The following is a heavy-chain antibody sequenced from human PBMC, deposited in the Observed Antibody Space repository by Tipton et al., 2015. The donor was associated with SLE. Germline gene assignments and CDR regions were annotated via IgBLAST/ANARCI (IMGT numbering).Heavy chain of an antibody. CDR3: ASSTFTHFYGSGRAFDI. CDR1: GFTFSSYW. Sequence: SLRLSCAASGFTFSSYWMHWVRQAPGKGLVWVSRINSDGSSTSYADSVKGRFTISRDNAKNTLYLHMNSLRVEDAAVYYCASSTFTHFYGSGRAFDIWGQGTMVTVSS. V-gene: IGHV3-74*01. J-gene: IGHJ3*02. D-gene: IGHD3-10*01. CDR2: INSDGSST.